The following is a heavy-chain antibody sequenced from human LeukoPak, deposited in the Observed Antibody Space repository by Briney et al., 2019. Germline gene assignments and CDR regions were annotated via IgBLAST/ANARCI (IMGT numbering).Heavy chain of an antibody. CDR3: ARDRGFYYYYGMDV. Sequence: GGSLRLSCAASGLTFSSYAMHWVRQAPGKGLEWVAVISYDGSNKYYADSVKGRFTISRDNSKNTLYLQMNSLRAEDTAVYYCARDRGFYYYYGMDVWGQGTTVTVSS. J-gene: IGHJ6*02. CDR1: GLTFSSYA. CDR2: ISYDGSNK. V-gene: IGHV3-30-3*01.